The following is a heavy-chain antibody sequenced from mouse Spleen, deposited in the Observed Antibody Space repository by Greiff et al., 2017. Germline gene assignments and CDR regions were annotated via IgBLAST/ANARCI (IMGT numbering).Heavy chain of an antibody. CDR2: IYPGNSDT. Sequence: LQQSGTVLARPGASVKMSCKASGYTFTSYWMHWVKQRPGQGLEWIGAIYPGNSDTSYNQKFKGKAKLTAVTSTSTAYMELSSLTNEDSAVYYCTRGYYYGSSIYWYFDVWGAGTTVTVSS. CDR3: TRGYYYGSSIYWYFDV. CDR1: GYTFTSYW. J-gene: IGHJ1*01. D-gene: IGHD1-1*01. V-gene: IGHV1-5*01.